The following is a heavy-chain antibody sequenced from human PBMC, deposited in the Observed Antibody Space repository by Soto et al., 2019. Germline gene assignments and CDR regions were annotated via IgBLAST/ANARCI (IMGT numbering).Heavy chain of an antibody. CDR2: INAHSGGT. V-gene: IGHV1-2*02. Sequence: GASVKVSCKASGFSFTGYYIHWLRQAPGQCLEWMGWINAHSGGTEYAQKFQGRVTLTRDTSIATAYLTLTSLTSDDTALYYCAKDLTRQLAYWLDPWGQGTQVNVSS. D-gene: IGHD6-6*01. CDR1: GFSFTGYY. J-gene: IGHJ5*02. CDR3: AKDLTRQLAYWLDP.